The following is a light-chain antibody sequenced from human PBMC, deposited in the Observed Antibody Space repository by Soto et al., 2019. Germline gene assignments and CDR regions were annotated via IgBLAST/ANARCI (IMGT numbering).Light chain of an antibody. J-gene: IGKJ5*01. V-gene: IGKV3-15*01. Sequence: EIVMTQSPATLSVSPWERATLSCRASQSVSSDLAWYQQKPGQAPRLLIYAASTRATGIPPRFSGSGSGTEFTLTISSLQSEDFAVYYCQQYNNWPPITFGQGTRLEIK. CDR2: AAS. CDR3: QQYNNWPPIT. CDR1: QSVSSD.